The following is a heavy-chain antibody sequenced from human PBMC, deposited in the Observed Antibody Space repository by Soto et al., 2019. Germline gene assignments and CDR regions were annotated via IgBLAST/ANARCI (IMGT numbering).Heavy chain of an antibody. J-gene: IGHJ6*02. CDR3: VRGQHGSYYYGMDV. CDR2: IYYSGST. D-gene: IGHD2-15*01. V-gene: IGHV4-31*03. CDR1: GGSISSGGYY. Sequence: SETLSLTCTVSGGSISSGGYYWSWIRQHPGKGLEWIGYIYYSGSTYYNPSLKSRVTISVDTSKNQFSLKLSSVTAADTAVYYCVRGQHGSYYYGMDVWGQGTTVTVSS.